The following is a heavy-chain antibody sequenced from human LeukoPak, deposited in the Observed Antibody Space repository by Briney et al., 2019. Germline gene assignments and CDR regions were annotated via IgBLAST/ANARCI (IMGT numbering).Heavy chain of an antibody. CDR3: AKLMKEGYYYYYGMDV. J-gene: IGHJ6*02. Sequence: PSETLSLTCAVYGGSRSGYYWSLIRQPPGKGLEWIGEINHSGSTNYNPSLKSRVTISVDTSKNQFSLKLSSVTAADTAVYYCAKLMKEGYYYYYGMDVWGQGTTVTVSS. V-gene: IGHV4-34*01. CDR1: GGSRSGYY. CDR2: INHSGST.